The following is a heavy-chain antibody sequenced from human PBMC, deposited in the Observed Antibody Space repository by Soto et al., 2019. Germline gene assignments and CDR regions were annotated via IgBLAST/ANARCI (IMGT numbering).Heavy chain of an antibody. V-gene: IGHV2-5*02. D-gene: IGHD3-10*01. CDR3: ARQFFIAHMGSFDY. CDR2: IYWDDDK. Sequence: SGPTLVNPTQTLTLTCSFSGFSLSTSGVGVGWIRQPPGKALEWLALIYWDDDKRYSPSLKSRLTITKDTSKNQVVLTMTNMDPVDTATYYCARQFFIAHMGSFDYWGQGTLVTVSS. J-gene: IGHJ4*02. CDR1: GFSLSTSGVG.